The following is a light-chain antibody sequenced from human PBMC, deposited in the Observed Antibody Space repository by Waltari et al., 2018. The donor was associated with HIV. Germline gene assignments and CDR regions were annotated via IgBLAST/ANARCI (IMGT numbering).Light chain of an antibody. CDR2: STN. Sequence: QTVVTQEPSFSVSPGGTVTLTCGLSSGSVSTSYYPRWYQQTPGQAPRTLIYSTNTRSSGVPDRFSGSILGNKAALTITGDQADDESDYYCVLYMGSGIGVFGGGTKLTVL. CDR1: SGSVSTSYY. J-gene: IGLJ2*01. V-gene: IGLV8-61*01. CDR3: VLYMGSGIGV.